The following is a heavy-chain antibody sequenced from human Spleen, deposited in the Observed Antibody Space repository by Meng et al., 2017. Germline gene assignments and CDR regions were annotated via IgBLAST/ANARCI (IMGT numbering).Heavy chain of an antibody. D-gene: IGHD3-22*01. V-gene: IGHV4-39*07. CDR2: FSQSGST. CDR3: ARDRGAYYAPRQSDY. CDR1: GGSISSSSYY. J-gene: IGHJ4*02. Sequence: SETLSLTCTVSGGSISSSSYYWGWIRQPPGKGLEWIGSFSQSGSTYYNPSLKSRVTISVDTSKNQFSLKLSSVTAADTAVYYCARDRGAYYAPRQSDYWGQGTLVTVSS.